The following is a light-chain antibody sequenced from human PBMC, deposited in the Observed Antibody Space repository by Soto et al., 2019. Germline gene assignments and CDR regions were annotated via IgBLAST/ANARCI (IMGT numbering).Light chain of an antibody. Sequence: QSVLTQPPSASGSPGQSVAISCTVTSSDVGAYNYVAWYQQHPGKVPKLMIYEVSKRPSGVPDRFSGSKSGNTASLTVSGLQADDEADYYWSSYAGSDVFVFGTGTKVTLL. CDR3: SSYAGSDVFV. V-gene: IGLV2-8*01. J-gene: IGLJ1*01. CDR2: EVS. CDR1: SSDVGAYNY.